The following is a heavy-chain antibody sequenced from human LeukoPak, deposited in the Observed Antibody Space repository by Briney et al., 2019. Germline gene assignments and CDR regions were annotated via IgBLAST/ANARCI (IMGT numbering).Heavy chain of an antibody. V-gene: IGHV1-69*01. D-gene: IGHD2-15*01. CDR2: IIPIFGTA. J-gene: IGHJ3*02. CDR1: GGTVSSYA. Sequence: SVKVSCKASGGTVSSYAISWVRQAPGQGLEWMGGIIPIFGTANYAQKFQGRVTITADESTSTAYMELSSLRSEDTAVYYCARVCSGGSCYLRDAFDIWGQGTMVTVSS. CDR3: ARVCSGGSCYLRDAFDI.